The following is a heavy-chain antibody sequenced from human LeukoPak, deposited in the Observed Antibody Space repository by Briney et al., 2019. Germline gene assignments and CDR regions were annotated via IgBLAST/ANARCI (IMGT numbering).Heavy chain of an antibody. CDR3: ATQAPNSKRGYLDY. CDR1: GYSFTSYW. J-gene: IGHJ4*02. CDR2: IYPGDSDS. V-gene: IGHV5-51*01. D-gene: IGHD4-23*01. Sequence: GESLKICCKGSGYSFTSYWIGWGRQMAGKGLEWRGIIYPGDSDSRHSPSFQSQATIPADKSISTAYLQWSSLQASDTAMYYCATQAPNSKRGYLDYWGQGTLVTVSS.